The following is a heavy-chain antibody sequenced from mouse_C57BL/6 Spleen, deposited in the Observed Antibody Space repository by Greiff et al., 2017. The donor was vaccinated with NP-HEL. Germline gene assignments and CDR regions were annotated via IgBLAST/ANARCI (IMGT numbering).Heavy chain of an antibody. Sequence: EVQLQQSGPVLVKPGASVKMSCKASGYTFTDYYMNWVKQSHGKRLEWIGVINPYNGGTSYNQKFKGKATLTVDKSSSTAVMVLNSLTAEDSAVYYCARDDYDGSWFAYWGQGTLVTVSA. D-gene: IGHD2-4*01. J-gene: IGHJ3*01. CDR1: GYTFTDYY. CDR2: INPYNGGT. V-gene: IGHV1-19*01. CDR3: ARDDYDGSWFAY.